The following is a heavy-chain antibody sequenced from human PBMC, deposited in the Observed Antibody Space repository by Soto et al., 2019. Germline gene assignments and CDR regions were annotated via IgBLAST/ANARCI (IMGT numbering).Heavy chain of an antibody. V-gene: IGHV3-9*01. Sequence: PGGSLRLSCAASDFTFDNYAMHWVRQTPGKGLEWVSGISWNSGTLVYADSVKGRFTISRDNAKNSLFLQMNSLRPEDTALYFCAKGRTRPLELGSFGDNAFDVWGQGTMVTVSS. J-gene: IGHJ3*01. D-gene: IGHD3-10*01. CDR2: ISWNSGTL. CDR3: AKGRTRPLELGSFGDNAFDV. CDR1: DFTFDNYA.